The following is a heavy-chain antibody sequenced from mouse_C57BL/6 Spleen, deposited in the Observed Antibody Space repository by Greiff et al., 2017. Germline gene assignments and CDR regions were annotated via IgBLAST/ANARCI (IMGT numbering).Heavy chain of an antibody. CDR2: IDPSDSYT. CDR3: ARLGRSAY. D-gene: IGHD4-1*01. V-gene: IGHV1-59*01. Sequence: QVQLQQPGAELVRPGTSVKLSCKASGYTFTSYWMHWVKQRPGQGLEWIGVIDPSDSYTNYNQKFKGKATLTVDTSSSTAYMQLSSLTSEDSAVYYCARLGRSAYWGQGTLVTVSA. J-gene: IGHJ3*01. CDR1: GYTFTSYW.